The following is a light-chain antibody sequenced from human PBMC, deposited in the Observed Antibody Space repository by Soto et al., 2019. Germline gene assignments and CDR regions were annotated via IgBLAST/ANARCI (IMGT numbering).Light chain of an antibody. CDR1: RSDVGGYDY. CDR2: DVY. CDR3: SSYTTASTVV. J-gene: IGLJ2*01. Sequence: QSALTQPASVSGSPGQSITISCTGTRSDVGGYDYVSWFQQYPGKAPSLMLYDVYRRPSGVSYRFSGSKSGNTASLTISGLQAEDEADYYCSSYTTASTVVFGGGTKLTVL. V-gene: IGLV2-14*01.